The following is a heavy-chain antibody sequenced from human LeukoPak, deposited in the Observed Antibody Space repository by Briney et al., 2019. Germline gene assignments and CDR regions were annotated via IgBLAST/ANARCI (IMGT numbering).Heavy chain of an antibody. J-gene: IGHJ6*03. CDR2: ISAYNGNT. CDR1: GYTFTSYG. Sequence: ASVKVSCKASGYTFTSYGISWVRQAPGQGLGWMGWISAYNGNTNYAQKLQGRVTMTTDTSTSTAYMELRSLRSDDPAVYYCARASPEVYCSSTSCHYYYYMDVWGKGTTVTISS. V-gene: IGHV1-18*01. D-gene: IGHD2-2*01. CDR3: ARASPEVYCSSTSCHYYYYMDV.